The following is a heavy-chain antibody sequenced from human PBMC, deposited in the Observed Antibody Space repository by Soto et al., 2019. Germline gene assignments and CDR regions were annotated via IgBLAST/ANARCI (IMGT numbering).Heavy chain of an antibody. V-gene: IGHV3-48*02. CDR2: ISSSSGDI. CDR3: ARETYFDR. Sequence: EVQLVESGGALIQPGGSLRLSCVASGFTFKNYIMNWVRQAPGKGPEWVAYISSSSGDIYYADSVKGRFTISRDNAKNSLFLQMHSLRDADTAVYYCARETYFDRWGQGTLVTVSS. J-gene: IGHJ4*02. CDR1: GFTFKNYI.